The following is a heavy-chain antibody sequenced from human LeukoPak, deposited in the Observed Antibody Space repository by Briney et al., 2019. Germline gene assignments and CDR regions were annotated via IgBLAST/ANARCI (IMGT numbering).Heavy chain of an antibody. CDR2: IYYSGST. D-gene: IGHD6-19*01. CDR3: AREEWLVRYFDL. V-gene: IGHV4-59*01. Sequence: SETLSLTCTVSGGSISSYYWSWIRQPPGKGLEWIGYIYYSGSTNYNPSLKSRVTISVDTSKNQFSLKLSSVTAADTAVYYCAREEWLVRYFDLWGRGTLVTVSS. J-gene: IGHJ2*01. CDR1: GGSISSYY.